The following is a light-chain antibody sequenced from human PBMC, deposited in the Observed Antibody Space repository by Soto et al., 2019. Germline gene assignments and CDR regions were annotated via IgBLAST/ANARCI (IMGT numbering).Light chain of an antibody. CDR3: AAWDDSLNAFV. Sequence: QSVLTQPPSASGTPGQRVTISCSGISSNIGGNTVNWYQQLPGTAPKLLIYGNDQRPSGVPDRFSGSKSGTSASLAISGLQSEDEADYYCAAWDDSLNAFVFGTGTKVTVL. J-gene: IGLJ1*01. CDR1: SSNIGGNT. V-gene: IGLV1-44*01. CDR2: GND.